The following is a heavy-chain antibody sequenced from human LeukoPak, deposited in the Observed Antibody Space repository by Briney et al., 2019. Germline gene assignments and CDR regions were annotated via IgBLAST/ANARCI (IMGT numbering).Heavy chain of an antibody. D-gene: IGHD6-19*01. J-gene: IGHJ4*02. CDR2: IYYSGST. Sequence: PSQTLSLTCTVSGGSISSGGYYWSWIRQHPGKGLEWIGYIYYSGSTYYNPSLKSRVTTSVDTSKNQFSLKLSSVTAADTAVYYCARGGLAVFDYWGQGTLVTVSS. CDR1: GGSISSGGYY. V-gene: IGHV4-31*03. CDR3: ARGGLAVFDY.